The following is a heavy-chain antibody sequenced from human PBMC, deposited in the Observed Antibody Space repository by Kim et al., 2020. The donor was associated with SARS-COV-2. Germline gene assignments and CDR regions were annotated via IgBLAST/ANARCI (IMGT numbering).Heavy chain of an antibody. Sequence: PSFQGHVTISADKSISTAYLQWSSLKASDTAMYYCARGAAGGYYYGMDVWGQGTTVTVSS. V-gene: IGHV5-10-1*01. D-gene: IGHD6-13*01. CDR3: ARGAAGGYYYGMDV. J-gene: IGHJ6*02.